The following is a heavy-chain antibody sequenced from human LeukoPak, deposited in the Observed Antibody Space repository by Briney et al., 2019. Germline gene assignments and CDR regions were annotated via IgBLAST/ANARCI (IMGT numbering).Heavy chain of an antibody. CDR3: GRGTIAVVAADLRTDQ. CDR2: ISGYNSKP. CDR1: GYSFSNYG. Sequence: GASVKVSCKTSGYSFSNYGITWVRQAPGQGLEWMGWISGYNSKPFYAQNFQGRVTMTTDTSTSTVYMELRSLRSDDTAVYYCGRGTIAVVAADLRTDQWGQGTLVIVSS. J-gene: IGHJ4*02. D-gene: IGHD2-15*01. V-gene: IGHV1-18*01.